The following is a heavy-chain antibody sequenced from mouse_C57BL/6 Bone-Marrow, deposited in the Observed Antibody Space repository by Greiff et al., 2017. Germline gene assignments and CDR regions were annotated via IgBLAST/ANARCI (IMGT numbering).Heavy chain of an antibody. Sequence: VQLQQPGAELVRPGASVKLSCTASGFNIKDDYMHWVKQRPEQGLEWIGWIDPENGDTESASKFQGKATMTADTSSNTAYLQLSSVTSEDTAVYCCNTRLITTLYYWGQGTSVTVSS. CDR1: GFNIKDDY. V-gene: IGHV14-4*01. CDR3: NTRLITTLYY. J-gene: IGHJ4*01. CDR2: IDPENGDT. D-gene: IGHD1-1*01.